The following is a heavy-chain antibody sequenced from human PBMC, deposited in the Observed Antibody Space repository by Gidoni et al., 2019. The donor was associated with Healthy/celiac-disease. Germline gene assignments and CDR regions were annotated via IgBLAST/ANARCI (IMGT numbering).Heavy chain of an antibody. CDR2: IYTSGST. J-gene: IGHJ4*02. Sequence: QVQLQESGPGLVKPSETLALTCTASGGSISSYAWRWIRQPAGKGLEWIGRIYTSGSTNYNPSLKSRVTMSVDTSKNQFSLKLSSVTAADTAVYYCARGPGIAAAGTNPSYYFDYWGQGTLVTVSS. D-gene: IGHD6-13*01. CDR3: ARGPGIAAAGTNPSYYFDY. CDR1: GGSISSYA. V-gene: IGHV4-4*07.